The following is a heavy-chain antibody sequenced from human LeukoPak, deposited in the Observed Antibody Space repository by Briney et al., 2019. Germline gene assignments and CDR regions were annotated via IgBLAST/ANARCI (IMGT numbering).Heavy chain of an antibody. CDR2: IRYDGSNK. J-gene: IGHJ3*02. V-gene: IGHV3-30*02. CDR1: GFAFSSYA. CDR3: ARQDLPNALDI. Sequence: GGSLRLSCAASGFAFSSYAMDWVRQSPGKGLEWVAFIRYDGSNKYYADSVEGRFTSSRDNSKNTLYLQMNSLGAEDTAVYYCARQDLPNALDIWGQGTMVTVSS.